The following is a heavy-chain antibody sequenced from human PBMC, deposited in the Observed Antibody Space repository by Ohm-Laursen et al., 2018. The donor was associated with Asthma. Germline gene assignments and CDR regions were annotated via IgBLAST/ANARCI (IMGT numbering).Heavy chain of an antibody. D-gene: IGHD1-26*01. J-gene: IGHJ6*02. Sequence: SLRLSCSASGFTFSSYSMNWVRQAPGKGLEWVSYISSDSVTIYYADSVKGRFTISRDNAKHSLYLQMTSLRAEDTAVYYCAREWGGMDVWGLGATVTVSS. CDR2: ISSDSVTI. CDR3: AREWGGMDV. CDR1: GFTFSSYS. V-gene: IGHV3-48*01.